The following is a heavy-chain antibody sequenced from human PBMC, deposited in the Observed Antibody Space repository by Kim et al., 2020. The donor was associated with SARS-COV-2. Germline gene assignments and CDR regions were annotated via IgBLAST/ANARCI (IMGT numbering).Heavy chain of an antibody. Sequence: GGSLRLSCAASGFTFSSYSMNWVRQAPGKGLEWVSSISSSSSYIYYADSVKGRFTISRDNAKNSLYLQMNSLRAEDTAVYYCARMKYSSGWYVRYYFYYWGQGTLVTVSS. CDR3: ARMKYSSGWYVRYYFYY. CDR1: GFTFSSYS. V-gene: IGHV3-21*01. D-gene: IGHD6-19*01. CDR2: ISSSSSYI. J-gene: IGHJ4*02.